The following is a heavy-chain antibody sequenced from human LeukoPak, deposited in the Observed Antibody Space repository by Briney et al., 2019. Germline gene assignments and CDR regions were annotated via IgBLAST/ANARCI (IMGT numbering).Heavy chain of an antibody. CDR3: ARAAHGDYRYYYFYLDV. CDR2: IYTSGSS. CDR1: GGSISSYY. J-gene: IGHJ6*03. D-gene: IGHD4-17*01. Sequence: SETLSLTCTVSGGSISSYYWSWIRQPAGKGLEWIGRIYTSGSSNYNPSLKSRVTMSVDTSKNQFSLRLTSVTAADTAVYYCARAAHGDYRYYYFYLDVWGKGTTVTVSS. V-gene: IGHV4-4*07.